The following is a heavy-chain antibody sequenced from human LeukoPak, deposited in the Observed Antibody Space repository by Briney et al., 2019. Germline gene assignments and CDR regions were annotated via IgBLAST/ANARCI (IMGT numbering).Heavy chain of an antibody. J-gene: IGHJ4*02. D-gene: IGHD4-17*01. CDR3: ARLKGRKHMTTVTTTDDY. CDR1: GYTFTSYG. Sequence: ASVKVSCKASGYTFTSYGISWVRQAPGQGLEWMGWISAYNGNTNYAQKFQGRVTITADKSTSTAYMELSSLRSEDTAVYYCARLKGRKHMTTVTTTDDYWGQGTLVTVSS. CDR2: ISAYNGNT. V-gene: IGHV1-18*01.